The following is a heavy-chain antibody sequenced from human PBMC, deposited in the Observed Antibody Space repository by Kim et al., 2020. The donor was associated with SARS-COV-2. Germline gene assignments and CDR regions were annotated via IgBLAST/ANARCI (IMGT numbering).Heavy chain of an antibody. V-gene: IGHV1-46*01. CDR3: AREIVGASRGYAFDI. J-gene: IGHJ3*02. D-gene: IGHD1-26*01. Sequence: ASVKVSCKASGYTFTSYYMHWVRQAPGQGLEWMGIINPSGGSTSYAQKFQGRVTMTRDTSTSTVYMELSSLRSEDTAVYYCAREIVGASRGYAFDIWGQGTMVTVSS. CDR1: GYTFTSYY. CDR2: INPSGGST.